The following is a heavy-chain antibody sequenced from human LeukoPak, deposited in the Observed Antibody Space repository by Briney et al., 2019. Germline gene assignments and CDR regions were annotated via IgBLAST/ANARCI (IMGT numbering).Heavy chain of an antibody. CDR1: GLTFSRYW. Sequence: GGSLRLSCAASGLTFSRYWMHWVRQAPGKGLVWVSRIKSEGSTTVYADSVKGRFTISRDNAKNTVYLQMNLLRAEDTAVYYCGTDKPVSGATRADYWGQGTLVTVSS. CDR2: IKSEGSTT. V-gene: IGHV3-74*01. D-gene: IGHD2-2*01. CDR3: GTDKPVSGATRADY. J-gene: IGHJ4*02.